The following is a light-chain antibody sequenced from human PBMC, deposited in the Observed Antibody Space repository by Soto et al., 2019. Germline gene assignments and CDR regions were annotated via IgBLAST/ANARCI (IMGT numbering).Light chain of an antibody. Sequence: QSALTQPASVSGSPGQSITISCTGTSSDVGSYNYVSWYQQHPGKAPKLMIYEDSNRPPGVSNRFSGSKSGNTASLTISGLQAEDEAKYSCSSYTSISTRVFGGGTQLTVL. CDR1: SSDVGSYNY. CDR2: EDS. J-gene: IGLJ3*02. CDR3: SSYTSISTRV. V-gene: IGLV2-14*01.